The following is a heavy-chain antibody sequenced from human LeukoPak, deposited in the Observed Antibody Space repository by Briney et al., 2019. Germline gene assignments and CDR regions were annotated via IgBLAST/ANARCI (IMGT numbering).Heavy chain of an antibody. D-gene: IGHD3-22*01. CDR2: IIPILGIA. V-gene: IGHV1-69*04. J-gene: IGHJ5*02. Sequence: ASVKVSCKASGGTFSSYAISWVRQAPGQGLEWMGRIIPILGIANYAQKFQGRVTITADKSTSTAYMELGSLRSEDTAVYYCARARDSDSSGYYYNWFDPWGQGTLVTVSS. CDR3: ARARDSDSSGYYYNWFDP. CDR1: GGTFSSYA.